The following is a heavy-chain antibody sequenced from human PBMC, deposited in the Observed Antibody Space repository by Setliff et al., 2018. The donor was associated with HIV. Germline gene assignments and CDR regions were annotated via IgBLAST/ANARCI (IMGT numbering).Heavy chain of an antibody. Sequence: SETLSLTCTVSGASISSSGDHFWSWVRQPAGKGLEWIGRIRTSGTTDYNPSLKSRVTISRDTSKNQFSLNLISVTADDTAVYYCARQRGYDLDYFDYWGQGTLVTVSS. V-gene: IGHV4-61*02. CDR1: GASISSSGDHF. J-gene: IGHJ4*02. CDR2: IRTSGTT. D-gene: IGHD5-12*01. CDR3: ARQRGYDLDYFDY.